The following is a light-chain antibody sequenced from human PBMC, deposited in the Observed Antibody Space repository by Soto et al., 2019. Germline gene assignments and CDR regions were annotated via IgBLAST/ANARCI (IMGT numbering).Light chain of an antibody. CDR3: QQYGSHGT. CDR1: QSVSSTY. Sequence: EIVLTQSPGTLSLSPGERATLSCRASQSVSSTYLVWYQQTPGQAPRLLIYGASSRATGIPDRFSGSGSGTDFTLTISRLEPEDFAVYYCQQYGSHGTFGQGTKVEIK. V-gene: IGKV3-20*01. J-gene: IGKJ1*01. CDR2: GAS.